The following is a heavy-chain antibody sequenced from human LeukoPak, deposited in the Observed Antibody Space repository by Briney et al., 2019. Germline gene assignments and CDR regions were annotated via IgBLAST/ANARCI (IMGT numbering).Heavy chain of an antibody. CDR2: INHSGST. CDR1: GGSFSGYY. D-gene: IGHD2-8*01. V-gene: IGHV4-34*01. CDR3: ARGQYVRGGGDAFDI. Sequence: SETLSLTCAVYGGSFSGYYWSWIRQPPGKGLEWIGEINHSGSTNYSPSLKSRVTISVDTSKNQFSLKLSSVTAADTAVYYCARGQYVRGGGDAFDIWGQGTMVTVSS. J-gene: IGHJ3*02.